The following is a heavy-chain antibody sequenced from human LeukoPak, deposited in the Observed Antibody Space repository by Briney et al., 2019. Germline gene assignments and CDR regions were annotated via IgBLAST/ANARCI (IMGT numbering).Heavy chain of an antibody. CDR2: INPNSGGT. Sequence: GASVKVSCKASGYTFTGYYMHWVRQAPGQGLEWMGWINPNSGGTNYAQKFQGRVTMTRDTSISTACMELSRLRSDDTAVYYCARVGSRNSSSPFDYWGQGTLVTVSS. V-gene: IGHV1-2*02. J-gene: IGHJ4*02. CDR3: ARVGSRNSSSPFDY. D-gene: IGHD6-13*01. CDR1: GYTFTGYY.